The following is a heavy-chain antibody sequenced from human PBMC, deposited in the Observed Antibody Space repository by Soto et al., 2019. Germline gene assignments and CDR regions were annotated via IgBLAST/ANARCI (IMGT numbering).Heavy chain of an antibody. CDR1: GGSFSGYY. CDR2: INHSGST. CDR3: ARGSRSSAQTTAAAGIFDY. Sequence: SETLSLTCAVYGGSFSGYYWSWIRQPPGKGLEWIGEINHSGSTNYNPSLKSRVTISVDTSKNQFSLKLSSVTAADTAVYYCARGSRSSAQTTAAAGIFDYWGQGTLVT. J-gene: IGHJ4*02. D-gene: IGHD6-13*01. V-gene: IGHV4-34*01.